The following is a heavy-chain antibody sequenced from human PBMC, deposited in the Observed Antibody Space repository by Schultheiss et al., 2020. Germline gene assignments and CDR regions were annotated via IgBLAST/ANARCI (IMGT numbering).Heavy chain of an antibody. J-gene: IGHJ5*02. CDR2: IYYSGST. Sequence: SETLSLTCTVSGGSISSSSYYWGWIRQPPGKGLEWIGSIYYSGSTYYNPSLKSRVTISVDTSKNQFSLKLSSVTAADTAVYYCARDGSSWYRPRWFDPWGQGTLVTVSS. CDR1: GGSISSSSYY. CDR3: ARDGSSWYRPRWFDP. V-gene: IGHV4-39*07. D-gene: IGHD6-13*01.